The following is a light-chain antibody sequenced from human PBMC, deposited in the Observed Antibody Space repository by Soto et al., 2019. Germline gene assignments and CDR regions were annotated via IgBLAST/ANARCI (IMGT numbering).Light chain of an antibody. CDR2: GAS. V-gene: IGKV3-20*01. Sequence: EIVLTQSPGTLSLSPGERATLSCRASQSVSSSYLAWYQQKPGQAPRLLIYGASSRATGIPHRFSGSGSGTDFTLTISRLEPEDCAVYYCQQYCSSPPWTFGQGTKVEIK. CDR3: QQYCSSPPWT. J-gene: IGKJ1*01. CDR1: QSVSSSY.